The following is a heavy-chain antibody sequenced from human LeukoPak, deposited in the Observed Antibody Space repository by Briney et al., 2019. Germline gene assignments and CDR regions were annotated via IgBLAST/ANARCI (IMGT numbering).Heavy chain of an antibody. Sequence: PGGSLRLSCTASGFTFSGFNIHWVRQAPGRGLEWVSCISSSSSYRYYADSVKGRFTISRDNAKNTLYLQMNSLRAEDTAVYYCTGGGSMLVAGYWGQGTLVTVSS. V-gene: IGHV3-21*01. CDR3: TGGGSMLVAGY. D-gene: IGHD6-19*01. CDR2: ISSSSSYR. J-gene: IGHJ4*02. CDR1: GFTFSGFN.